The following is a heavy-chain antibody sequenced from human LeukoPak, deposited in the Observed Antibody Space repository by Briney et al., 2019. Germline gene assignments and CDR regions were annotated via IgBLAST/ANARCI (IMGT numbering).Heavy chain of an antibody. V-gene: IGHV1-24*01. Sequence: ASVKVSCKVSGYTLTELSMHWVRQAPGKGLEWMGGFDPEDGETIYAQKFQGRVTMTRDTSTSTVYMELSSLRSEDTAVYYCVRDTIFGVVMTYYFDYWGQGTLVTVSS. CDR3: VRDTIFGVVMTYYFDY. D-gene: IGHD3-3*01. CDR2: FDPEDGET. J-gene: IGHJ4*02. CDR1: GYTLTELS.